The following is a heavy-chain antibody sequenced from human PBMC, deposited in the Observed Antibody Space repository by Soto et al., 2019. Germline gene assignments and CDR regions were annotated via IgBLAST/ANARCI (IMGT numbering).Heavy chain of an antibody. CDR1: GYTFTKYW. V-gene: IGHV5-10-1*01. CDR3: ARPPVIAALGIWFDP. CDR2: IDPSDSYT. Sequence: WEPQRISCNASGYTFTKYWITWVRQVPGKGLEYVGKIDPSDSYTTYSPSFQGHVTISVDKSISTAYLQWSSLKASDTAMYYCARPPVIAALGIWFDPWGQGTLVTVSS. D-gene: IGHD6-13*01. J-gene: IGHJ5*02.